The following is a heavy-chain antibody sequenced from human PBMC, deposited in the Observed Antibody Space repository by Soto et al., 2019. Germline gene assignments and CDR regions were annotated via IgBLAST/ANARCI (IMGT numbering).Heavy chain of an antibody. J-gene: IGHJ1*01. V-gene: IGHV3-23*01. CDR2: ISGSGDST. CDR3: AKGVPGIAVAGTGYFQQ. Sequence: GGSLRQSFVAAGCAYSGGRRSCDNQAPGKGLEWVSGISGSGDSTYYADSVKGRFTISRDNSKNTLYLQMNSLRAEDTAVYYCAKGVPGIAVAGTGYFQQWGQGTLVTAPQ. CDR1: GCAYSGGR. D-gene: IGHD6-19*01.